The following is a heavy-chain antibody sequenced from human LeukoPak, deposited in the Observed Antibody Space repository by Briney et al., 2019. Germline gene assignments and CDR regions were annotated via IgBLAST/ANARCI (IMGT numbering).Heavy chain of an antibody. V-gene: IGHV3-49*04. D-gene: IGHD3-10*01. J-gene: IGHJ4*02. CDR3: TRAGVRITMVRGVITTQYDY. CDR1: GFTFGDYA. Sequence: PGGSLRLSCTTSGFTFGDYAMSWVRQAPGKGLEWVGFIRSKAYGGTTEYAASVKGRFTISRDDSKSIAYLQMNSLKTEDTAVYYCTRAGVRITMVRGVITTQYDYWGQGTLVTVSS. CDR2: IRSKAYGGTT.